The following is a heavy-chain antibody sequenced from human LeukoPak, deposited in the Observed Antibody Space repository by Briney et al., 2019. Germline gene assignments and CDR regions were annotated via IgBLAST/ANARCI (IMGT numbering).Heavy chain of an antibody. Sequence: GGSLRLSCAASGFTFSSYGIHWVRQAPGKGLEWVALISHDGSKKYYADSVKGRFTISRDNSKNTLYLQMNSLRAEDTAVYYCARVAGYSYGYAFDIWGQGTMVTVSS. CDR1: GFTFSSYG. CDR3: ARVAGYSYGYAFDI. V-gene: IGHV3-30*03. CDR2: ISHDGSKK. D-gene: IGHD5-18*01. J-gene: IGHJ3*02.